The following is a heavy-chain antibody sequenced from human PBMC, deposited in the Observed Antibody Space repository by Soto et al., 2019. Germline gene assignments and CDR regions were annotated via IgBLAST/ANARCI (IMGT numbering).Heavy chain of an antibody. CDR2: ISYDGSNK. J-gene: IGHJ6*02. V-gene: IGHV3-30-3*01. CDR1: GFTFSSYA. CDR3: ASPAGPQQLARHYYYGMDV. D-gene: IGHD6-13*01. Sequence: PGGSLRLSCAASGFTFSSYAMHWVRQAPGKGLEWVAVISYDGSNKYYADSVKGRSTISRDNSKNTLYLQMNSLRAEDTAVYYCASPAGPQQLARHYYYGMDVWGQGTTVTVSS.